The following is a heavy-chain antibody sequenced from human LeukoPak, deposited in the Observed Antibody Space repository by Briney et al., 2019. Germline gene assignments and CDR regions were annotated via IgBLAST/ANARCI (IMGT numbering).Heavy chain of an antibody. D-gene: IGHD6-13*01. CDR2: INPNSGGT. CDR1: GYTFTGYY. CDR3: ARGSYSSSWYEDY. V-gene: IGHV1-2*02. J-gene: IGHJ4*02. Sequence: ASVKVSCKASGYTFTGYYVHWVRQAPGQGLEWMGWINPNSGGTNYAQKFQGRVTMTRDTSISTAYMELSRLRSDDTAVYYCARGSYSSSWYEDYWGQGTLVTVSS.